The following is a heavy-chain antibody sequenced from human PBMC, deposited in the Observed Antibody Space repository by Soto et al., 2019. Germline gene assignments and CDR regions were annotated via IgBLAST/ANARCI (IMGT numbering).Heavy chain of an antibody. CDR3: AREQGPMVRGVTPDYGMDV. D-gene: IGHD3-10*01. CDR2: IIPIFGTA. CDR1: GGTFSSYA. Sequence: SVKVSCKASGGTFSSYAISWVRQAPGQGLGWMGGIIPIFGTANYAQKFQGRVTITADESTSTAYMELSSLRSEDTAVYYCAREQGPMVRGVTPDYGMDVWGQGTTVTVSS. V-gene: IGHV1-69*13. J-gene: IGHJ6*02.